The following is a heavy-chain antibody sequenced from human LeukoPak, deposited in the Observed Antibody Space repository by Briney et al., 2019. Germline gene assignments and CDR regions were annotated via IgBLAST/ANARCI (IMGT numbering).Heavy chain of an antibody. CDR3: AREDSSVSDFDY. V-gene: IGHV1-2*02. D-gene: IGHD1-14*01. CDR2: INPNSGGT. CDR1: GYTFTGYY. J-gene: IGHJ4*02. Sequence: ASVKVSCKASGYTFTGYYMHWVRHAPGQGLEWMGWINPNSGGTNYAQKFQGRVTMTRDTSISTAYMELSRLRSDDTAVYYCAREDSSVSDFDYWGRGTLVTVSS.